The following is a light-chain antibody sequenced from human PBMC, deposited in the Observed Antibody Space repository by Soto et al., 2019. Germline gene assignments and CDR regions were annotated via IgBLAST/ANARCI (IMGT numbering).Light chain of an antibody. J-gene: IGKJ3*01. CDR3: QQYGSSPPGT. CDR1: QSVSSSS. V-gene: IGKV3-20*01. CDR2: GAS. Sequence: EIVLTQSPGTLSLSPGDTATLSCRASQSVSSSSLAWYQQKPGQAPRLLIYGASTRATGIPDRFSGSGSGTDLTLTISRLEPEDFAVYYCQQYGSSPPGTFGPGTKVDI.